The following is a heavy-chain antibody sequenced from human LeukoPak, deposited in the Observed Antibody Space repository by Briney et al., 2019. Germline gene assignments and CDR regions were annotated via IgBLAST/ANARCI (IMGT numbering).Heavy chain of an antibody. CDR1: GGSVSSGDFY. CDR3: FREGGDYDDPDH. D-gene: IGHD4-17*01. V-gene: IGHV4-30-4*01. Sequence: PSQTLSLTCSVSGGSVSSGDFYWSWIRQPPGKGLEWIGHIYDIGHTHYKPSLESRVTIAVDTSKNQFSLKLTSVTVADTAVYYCFREGGDYDDPDHWGQGTLVTVSS. J-gene: IGHJ4*02. CDR2: IYDIGHT.